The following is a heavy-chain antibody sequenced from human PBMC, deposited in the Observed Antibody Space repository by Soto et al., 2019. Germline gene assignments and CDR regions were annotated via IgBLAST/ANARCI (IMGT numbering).Heavy chain of an antibody. Sequence: ASVNVSCKASGYTFTNYGINWVRQAPGQGLEWMGWISAYNGNTNYAQKLQGRVTMTTDTSTSTAYMELRSLRSDDTAVYYCAKDLWPVTTIDFDYWGQGTLVTVSS. CDR2: ISAYNGNT. V-gene: IGHV1-18*04. CDR1: GYTFTNYG. D-gene: IGHD4-17*01. J-gene: IGHJ4*02. CDR3: AKDLWPVTTIDFDY.